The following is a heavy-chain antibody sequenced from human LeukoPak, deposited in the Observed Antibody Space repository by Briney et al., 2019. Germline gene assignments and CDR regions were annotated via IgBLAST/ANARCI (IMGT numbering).Heavy chain of an antibody. CDR1: GFTFSSYA. CDR2: ISGSGGRT. D-gene: IGHD6-13*01. J-gene: IGHJ4*02. V-gene: IGHV3-23*01. Sequence: GGSLRLSCAASGFTFSSYAMSWVRQAPGKGLEWVSAISGSGGRTYSADSVQGRFTISRDNSKNTVYLQMDNLRAEDSAMYYCAKAHSISWPYAFDSWGQGTLVTVSS. CDR3: AKAHSISWPYAFDS.